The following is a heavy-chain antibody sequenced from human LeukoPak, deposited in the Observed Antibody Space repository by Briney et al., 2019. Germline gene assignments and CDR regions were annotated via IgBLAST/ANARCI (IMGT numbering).Heavy chain of an antibody. V-gene: IGHV3-20*04. CDR2: INWNGGST. CDR1: GFTFDDYG. D-gene: IGHD1-26*01. J-gene: IGHJ3*02. CDR3: ARDVGASAPDAFDI. Sequence: PGGSLRLSCAASGFTFDDYGMSWVRQAPGKGLEWVSGINWNGGSTGYADSVKGRFTISRDNAKNSLYLQMNSLRAEDTDVYYCARDVGASAPDAFDIWGQGTMVTVSS.